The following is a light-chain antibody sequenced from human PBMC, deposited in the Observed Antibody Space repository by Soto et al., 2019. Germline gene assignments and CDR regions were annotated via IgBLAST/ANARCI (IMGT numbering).Light chain of an antibody. J-gene: IGLJ2*01. CDR2: EVS. CDR3: CSYTSISTSAV. Sequence: QSALTQPASVSGSPGQSITISCTGTSSDIGDYTHVSWYQQHPGKDPKLIIYEVSDRPSGVSNRFSGSKSGNTASLTISGVQTEDEADYYCCSYTSISTSAVFGGGTKLTVL. V-gene: IGLV2-14*01. CDR1: SSDIGDYTH.